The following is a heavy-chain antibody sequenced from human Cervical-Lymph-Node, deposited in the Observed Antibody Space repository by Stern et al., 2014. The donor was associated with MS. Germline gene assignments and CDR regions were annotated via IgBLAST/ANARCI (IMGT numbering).Heavy chain of an antibody. CDR1: GGTISNYI. Sequence: QVQLVESGAEVKKPGSSGKVSCKASGGTISNYIIGWVRQAPGQGLEGMGGILTMFGCATYAEKFQDRVTITADESTSTAYMDLSSRRSEDTAVYYCARATSDYIWGTYRFLDSWGQGTLVIVSS. V-gene: IGHV1-69*01. CDR3: ARATSDYIWGTYRFLDS. CDR2: ILTMFGCA. D-gene: IGHD3-16*02. J-gene: IGHJ4*02.